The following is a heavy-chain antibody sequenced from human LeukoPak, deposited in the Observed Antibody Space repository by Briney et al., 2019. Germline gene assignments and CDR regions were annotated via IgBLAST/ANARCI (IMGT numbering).Heavy chain of an antibody. CDR3: ARGGYDSSGYYGSLDYYYGMDV. CDR1: GFTVSSNY. Sequence: PGGSLRLSCAASGFTVSSNYMSWVRQAPGKGLEWVSVIYSDGSTYYADSVKGRFTISRDNSKNTLYLQMNSLRAEDTAVYYCARGGYDSSGYYGSLDYYYGMDVWGQGTTATVSS. CDR2: IYSDGST. J-gene: IGHJ6*02. V-gene: IGHV3-53*01. D-gene: IGHD3-22*01.